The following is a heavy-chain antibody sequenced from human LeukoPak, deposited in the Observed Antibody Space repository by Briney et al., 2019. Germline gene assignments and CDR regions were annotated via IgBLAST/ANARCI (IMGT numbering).Heavy chain of an antibody. Sequence: GGSLRLSCAASGFTFSDHYMDWVRQAPGKGLEWVGRIRNKVNSYITEYAASVTGRFTISRDDSKNSLYLQMNSLKTEDTDVYHFTPPAHYFTSTNCWGCFDYWGQGTLVTVSS. V-gene: IGHV3-72*01. CDR3: TPPAHYFTSTNCWGCFDY. CDR2: IRNKVNSYIT. CDR1: GFTFSDHY. J-gene: IGHJ4*02. D-gene: IGHD2-2*01.